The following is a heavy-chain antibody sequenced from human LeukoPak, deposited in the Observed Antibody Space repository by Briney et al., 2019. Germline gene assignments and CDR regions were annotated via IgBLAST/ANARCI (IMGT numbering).Heavy chain of an antibody. CDR2: ISSRGTYI. D-gene: IGHD6-19*01. CDR1: GFAFSTYI. J-gene: IGHJ6*02. Sequence: GGSLRLSCAASGFAFSTYIMNWVRQAPGKGLEWVSSISSRGTYIKYADSVKGRFTISRDIAKDSLYLKMNSLRAEETAVYYSARPPIAVPGTSGLYYGLDVWGQGTTVAVSS. V-gene: IGHV3-21*01. CDR3: ARPPIAVPGTSGLYYGLDV.